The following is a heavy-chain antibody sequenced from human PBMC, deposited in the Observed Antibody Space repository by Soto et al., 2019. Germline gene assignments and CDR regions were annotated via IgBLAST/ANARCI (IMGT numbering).Heavy chain of an antibody. J-gene: IGHJ4*02. D-gene: IGHD4-17*01. CDR3: ARACKGCKLDTVNSRSLDN. V-gene: IGHV3-7*01. CDR2: IKHDGSEK. Sequence: EVQLVESGGGLVQPGGSLRLSCAASGFTFSSYAMSWVRQAPGKGLEWVSNIKHDGSEKYYVDSVKGRFTISRDNAKQTLHLQKHSRGSKEAAMDYCARACKGCKLDTVNSRSLDNWGQGTLVTVSS. CDR1: GFTFSSYA.